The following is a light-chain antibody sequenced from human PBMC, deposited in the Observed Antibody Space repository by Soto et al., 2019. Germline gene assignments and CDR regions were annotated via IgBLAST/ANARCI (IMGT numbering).Light chain of an antibody. V-gene: IGKV3-15*01. J-gene: IGKJ4*01. CDR2: NPS. CDR1: QSVSSN. Sequence: EILMTQSPATRSVSPGERATLSCRASQSVSSNLAWYQQKPGQAPKLLIYNPSTRATGIPARFSGSGSGTEFTLTISSLQSEDFAIYYCQQYDNWPLTFGGGTKVDIK. CDR3: QQYDNWPLT.